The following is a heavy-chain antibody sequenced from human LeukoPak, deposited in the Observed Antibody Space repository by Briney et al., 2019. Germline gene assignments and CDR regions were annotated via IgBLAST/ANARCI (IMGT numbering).Heavy chain of an antibody. Sequence: PSETLSLTCTVSGGSISSSSYYWGRIRQPPGKGLEWIGEINHSGSTNYNPSLKSRVTISVDTSKNQFSLKLSSVTAADTAVYYCARGLRTARFDPWGQGPLVTASS. D-gene: IGHD1/OR15-1a*01. CDR3: ARGLRTARFDP. CDR1: GGSISSSSYY. CDR2: INHSGST. J-gene: IGHJ5*02. V-gene: IGHV4-39*07.